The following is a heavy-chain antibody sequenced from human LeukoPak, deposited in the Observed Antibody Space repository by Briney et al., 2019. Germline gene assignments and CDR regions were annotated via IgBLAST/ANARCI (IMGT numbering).Heavy chain of an antibody. CDR2: IYYSGST. CDR1: GGSISSYY. V-gene: IGHV4-59*08. CDR3: ATIPNDGYSDS. J-gene: IGHJ4*02. Sequence: PSETLSLTCTVSGGSISSYYWSWIRQTPGKGLEWIGDIYYSGSTNYNPSPKSRVTISVDTSKNQFSLTLSSVTAADTAVYFCATIPNDGYSDSWGQGTLVTVSS. D-gene: IGHD5-24*01.